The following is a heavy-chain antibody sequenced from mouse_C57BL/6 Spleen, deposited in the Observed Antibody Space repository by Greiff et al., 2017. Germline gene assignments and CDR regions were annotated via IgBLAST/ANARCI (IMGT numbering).Heavy chain of an antibody. CDR2: IHPNSGST. J-gene: IGHJ4*01. D-gene: IGHD1-1*02. Sequence: QVQLQQPGAELVKPGASVKLSCKASGYTFPSYWMPWVKQRPGQGLEWIGMIHPNSGSTNYNEKFKSKATLTVDKSSSTAYMQLSSLTSEDSAFYYCARYSVSCGMVWWGDGTLVTVS. CDR1: GYTFPSYW. V-gene: IGHV1-64*01. CDR3: ARYSVSCGMVW.